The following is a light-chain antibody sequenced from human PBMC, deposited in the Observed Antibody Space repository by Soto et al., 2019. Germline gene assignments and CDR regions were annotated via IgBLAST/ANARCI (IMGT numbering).Light chain of an antibody. CDR3: SSYTSSSPYV. J-gene: IGLJ1*01. CDR1: SSDVGGYNY. Sequence: QSALTQPASVSGSPGQSITISCTGTSSDVGGYNYVSWYQQHPGKAHKLMIYDVSTRPSGVSNRFSGSKSGNTASRTISWLQAEYFADYYCSSYTSSSPYVFGTWTKLTGL. V-gene: IGLV2-14*01. CDR2: DVS.